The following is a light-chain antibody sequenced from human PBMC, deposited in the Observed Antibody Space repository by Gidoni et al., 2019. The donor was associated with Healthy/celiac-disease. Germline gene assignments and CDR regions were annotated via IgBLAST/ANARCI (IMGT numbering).Light chain of an antibody. Sequence: SYVLTQPPSVSVAPGKTARITCGGNNIGSKSVHWDQQKPGQAPVLVIYYDSDRPAGIPERFSGSNSGNTATLTISRGEAGDEADYYCQVWDSSSDHVVFGGGTKLTVL. V-gene: IGLV3-21*04. J-gene: IGLJ2*01. CDR2: YDS. CDR3: QVWDSSSDHVV. CDR1: NIGSKS.